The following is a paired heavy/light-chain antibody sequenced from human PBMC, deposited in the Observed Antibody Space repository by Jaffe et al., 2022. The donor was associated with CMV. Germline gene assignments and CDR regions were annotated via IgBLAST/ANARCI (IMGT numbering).Heavy chain of an antibody. CDR1: GGSINSNTYY. D-gene: IGHD2-2*01. J-gene: IGHJ5*02. CDR3: ARHALTLGYCSSTNCYNWFDP. V-gene: IGHV4-39*01. CDR2: VYYTGTT. Sequence: HLQLQASGPGLVKPSETLSLTCTVSGGSINSNTYYWGWIRQPPGKGLEWIASVYYTGTTYYNPSLKSRVTMSVDTSKNQFSLKLTSVTAADTAVYYCARHALTLGYCSSTNCYNWFDPWGQGTLVTVSS.
Light chain of an antibody. J-gene: IGKJ3*01. V-gene: IGKV1-39*01. CDR3: QQSYSMHFT. CDR1: QSISNY. Sequence: IQMTQSPSSLSASVGDRVTITCRASQSISNYLNWYQQKPGKAPKLLIYAASSLQSGVPSRFSGSGSGTDFTLTISSLQPEDFATYHCQQSYSMHFTFGPGTKVDIK. CDR2: AAS.